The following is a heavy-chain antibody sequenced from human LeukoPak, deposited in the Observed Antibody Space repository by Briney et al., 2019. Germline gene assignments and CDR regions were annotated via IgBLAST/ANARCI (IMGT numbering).Heavy chain of an antibody. Sequence: ASVKVSCKASGFIFTSFYIHWVRQAPGQGLEWIGSINPNSGDSKYGQMFQGRVTMTRDTSISTAYMQPDSLRSDDTAVYFCARDFGLMANYFYYMDVWGKGTTVTIAS. D-gene: IGHD5-24*01. V-gene: IGHV1-2*02. J-gene: IGHJ6*03. CDR2: INPNSGDS. CDR1: GFIFTSFY. CDR3: ARDFGLMANYFYYMDV.